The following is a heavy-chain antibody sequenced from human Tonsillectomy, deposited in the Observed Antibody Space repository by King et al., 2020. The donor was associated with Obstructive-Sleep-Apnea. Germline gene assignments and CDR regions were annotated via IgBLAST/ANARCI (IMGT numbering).Heavy chain of an antibody. CDR2: IIPIFGTA. CDR1: GGTFSNYA. J-gene: IGHJ4*02. D-gene: IGHD5/OR15-5a*01. Sequence: VQLVESGAEVKKPGSSVKVSCKASGGTFSNYAISWVRQAPGQGLEWMGGIIPIFGTANYAQKFQGRVTITADESTSTAYMELSSLRSEDTAVYYCARRPSTISSWFFDYWGQGTLVTVSS. CDR3: ARRPSTISSWFFDY. V-gene: IGHV1-69*01.